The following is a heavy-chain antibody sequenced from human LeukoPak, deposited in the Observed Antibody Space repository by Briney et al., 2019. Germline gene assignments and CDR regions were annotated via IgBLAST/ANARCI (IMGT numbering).Heavy chain of an antibody. V-gene: IGHV3-23*01. Sequence: PGGSLRLSCAASGFTFSSYGMSWVRQTPGKGLEWVSAISGSGGSTYYADSVKGRFTISRDNSKNTLYLQMNSLRAEDTAVYYCAKGVVRWLQYDYLLSYQDYFDYWGQGTLVTVSS. J-gene: IGHJ4*02. CDR3: AKGVVRWLQYDYLLSYQDYFDY. CDR2: ISGSGGST. CDR1: GFTFSSYG. D-gene: IGHD3-10*01.